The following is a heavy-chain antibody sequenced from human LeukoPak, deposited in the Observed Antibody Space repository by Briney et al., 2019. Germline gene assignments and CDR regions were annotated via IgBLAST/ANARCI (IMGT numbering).Heavy chain of an antibody. CDR1: RFTFSSYG. Sequence: PGGSLRLSCSASRFTFSSYGMQWVPQAPGKGLEGVAFIRYDGSNKYYADSVKGRFTISRDNSKNTLYLQMNSLRAEDTAVYYCAKDESITASYYFDYWGQGTLVTVSS. D-gene: IGHD5-24*01. CDR2: IRYDGSNK. J-gene: IGHJ4*02. CDR3: AKDESITASYYFDY. V-gene: IGHV3-30*02.